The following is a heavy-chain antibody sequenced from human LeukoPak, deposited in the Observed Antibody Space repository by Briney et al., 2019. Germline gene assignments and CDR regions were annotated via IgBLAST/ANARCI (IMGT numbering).Heavy chain of an antibody. CDR1: VFPFSSHW. Sequence: GGSLRLSCAASVFPFSSHWTPWVRQAPAQVLLWVSRMRPDGTVTEYENSEKGRFTISRDNANNQLFLQMDILRDDDTALYFCVSGPYSGFPLMNWGQGSLVSVSS. CDR3: VSGPYSGFPLMN. V-gene: IGHV3-74*03. J-gene: IGHJ4*02. CDR2: MRPDGTVT. D-gene: IGHD5-12*01.